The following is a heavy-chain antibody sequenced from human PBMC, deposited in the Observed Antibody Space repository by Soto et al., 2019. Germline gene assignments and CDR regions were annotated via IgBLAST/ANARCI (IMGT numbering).Heavy chain of an antibody. CDR1: GFSISSGHY. Sequence: SETLSLTCTVSGFSISSGHYWGWMRQPPGKGLEWIGSIYHSGSTYYNPSLKSRVTISVDTSKNQFSLKLSSVTAADTALYYCATHFYGAYVVDFWGQGTLVTVSS. V-gene: IGHV4-38-2*02. D-gene: IGHD4-17*01. J-gene: IGHJ4*02. CDR3: ATHFYGAYVVDF. CDR2: IYHSGST.